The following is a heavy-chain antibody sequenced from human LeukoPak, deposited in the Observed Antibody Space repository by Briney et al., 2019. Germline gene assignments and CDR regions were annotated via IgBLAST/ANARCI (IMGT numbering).Heavy chain of an antibody. Sequence: GGSLRLSCAASRFTFSNYTMSWVRQPPGKGLEWVSAISGSGGSTYYADSLKDRFTISRDNSKNTLYLQMNSLRAEDPAVYYCAKDCSKLRAYSLDSWGQGILVTVSS. CDR1: RFTFSNYT. J-gene: IGHJ4*02. D-gene: IGHD2-15*01. CDR3: AKDCSKLRAYSLDS. V-gene: IGHV3-23*01. CDR2: ISGSGGST.